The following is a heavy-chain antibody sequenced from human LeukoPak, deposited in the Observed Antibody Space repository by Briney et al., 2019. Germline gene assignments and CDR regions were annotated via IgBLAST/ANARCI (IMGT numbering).Heavy chain of an antibody. CDR3: AKKSSSRNSYYSYCMDV. CDR2: ISGSGGST. D-gene: IGHD1-1*01. Sequence: PGGSLRLSCAASGFTFSSYAMSWVRQAPGKGLEWVSAISGSGGSTYYADSVKGRFTISRDNSKTTLYLQMNSLRAEDTAVYYCAKKSSSRNSYYSYCMDVWGQGTTVTVSS. V-gene: IGHV3-23*01. J-gene: IGHJ6*02. CDR1: GFTFSSYA.